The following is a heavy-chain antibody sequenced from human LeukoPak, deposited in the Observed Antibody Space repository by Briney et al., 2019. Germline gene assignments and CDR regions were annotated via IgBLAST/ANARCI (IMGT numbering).Heavy chain of an antibody. V-gene: IGHV3-23*01. CDR1: GFTFSSYA. CDR3: AKDFKRITMIVVVTGYGAFDI. Sequence: GGSLRLSCAASGFTFSSYAMSWVRQAPGKGLEWVSAISGSGGSTYYADSVKGRFTISRDNSKNTLYLQMNSLRAEDTAVYYCAKDFKRITMIVVVTGYGAFDIWGQGTMVTVSS. D-gene: IGHD3-22*01. CDR2: ISGSGGST. J-gene: IGHJ3*02.